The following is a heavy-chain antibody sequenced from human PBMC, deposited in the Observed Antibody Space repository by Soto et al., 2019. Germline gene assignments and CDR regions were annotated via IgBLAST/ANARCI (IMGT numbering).Heavy chain of an antibody. Sequence: EVQLVESGGGLVQPGGSLRLSCAVSGFTLSENYVDWVRQAPGKGLEWVGRTRNKANSYNTEYAASVKGRFTISRDDSKSSVELQMKSLKTEDTAVYYCARVLVAGYYFYGMDVWGPGTTVTVSS. D-gene: IGHD2-15*01. V-gene: IGHV3-72*01. CDR3: ARVLVAGYYFYGMDV. J-gene: IGHJ6*02. CDR2: TRNKANSYNT. CDR1: GFTLSENY.